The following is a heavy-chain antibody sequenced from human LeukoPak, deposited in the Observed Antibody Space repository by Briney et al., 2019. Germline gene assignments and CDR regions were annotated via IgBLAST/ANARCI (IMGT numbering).Heavy chain of an antibody. CDR2: INHSGST. V-gene: IGHV4-34*01. CDR1: GGSFSGYY. J-gene: IGHJ4*02. CDR3: ATRDSSGYYYVFDY. D-gene: IGHD3-22*01. Sequence: PSETLSLTCAVYGGSFSGYYWSWIRQPPGKGLEWIGEINHSGSTNYNPSLKSRVTISVDTSKNQFSLKLSSVTAADTAVYYCATRDSSGYYYVFDYWGQGTLFTVSS.